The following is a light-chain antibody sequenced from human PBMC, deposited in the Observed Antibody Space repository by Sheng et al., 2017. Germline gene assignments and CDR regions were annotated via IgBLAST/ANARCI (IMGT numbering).Light chain of an antibody. Sequence: EIVLTQSPGTLSLSPGERATLSCRASQTTSSSYLAWYQQKPGQAPRLLIYDASNRATGIPARFSGSGSGTHFTLTISSLESEDSAIYFCQQFSYWPLTFGQGTNLEIK. J-gene: IGKJ2*01. CDR2: DAS. CDR1: QTTSSSY. V-gene: IGKV3D-20*02. CDR3: QQFSYWPLT.